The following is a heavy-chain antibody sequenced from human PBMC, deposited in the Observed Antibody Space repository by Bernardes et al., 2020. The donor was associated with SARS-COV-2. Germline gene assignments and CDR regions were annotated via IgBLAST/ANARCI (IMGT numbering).Heavy chain of an antibody. Sequence: AAVKVSCKACGDSFPSHYMHWVRQAPGQGLEWMGVIHPGSGSTNYVQKFQGRVTVTRDTSTSTVYMELSSLRSEDTALFYCVRDKEGFDYWGQGTLVTVSS. CDR1: GDSFPSHY. V-gene: IGHV1-46*01. CDR2: IHPGSGST. CDR3: VRDKEGFDY. J-gene: IGHJ4*02.